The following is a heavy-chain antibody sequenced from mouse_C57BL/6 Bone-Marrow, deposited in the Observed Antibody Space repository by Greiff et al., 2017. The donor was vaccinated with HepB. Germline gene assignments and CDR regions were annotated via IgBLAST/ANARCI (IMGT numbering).Heavy chain of an antibody. V-gene: IGHV1-15*01. CDR1: GYTFTDYE. D-gene: IGHD3-2*02. CDR2: IDPETGGT. J-gene: IGHJ2*01. Sequence: QVQLQQSGAELVRPGASVTLSCKASGYTFTDYEMHWVKQTPVHGLEWIGAIDPETGGTAYNQKFKGKAILTADKSSSTAYMELRSLTSEDSAVYYCTRWDSSGDFDYWGQGTTLTVSS. CDR3: TRWDSSGDFDY.